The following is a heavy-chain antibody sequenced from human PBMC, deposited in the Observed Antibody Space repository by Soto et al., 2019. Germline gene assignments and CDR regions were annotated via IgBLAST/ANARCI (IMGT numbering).Heavy chain of an antibody. D-gene: IGHD5-12*01. CDR1: GVSVTANY. J-gene: IGHJ4*02. V-gene: IGHV3-53*01. CDR2: IYSGGST. CDR3: HGYGY. Sequence: EVQVVESGGGLIQPGGSLRLSGEVSGVSVTANYMIWVRQAPGMGLEWVSVIYSGGSTYYLDSVKGLFRISSDISKNTLYLQMNRMSAEATAVYYCHGYGYWGEGTLVTVSS.